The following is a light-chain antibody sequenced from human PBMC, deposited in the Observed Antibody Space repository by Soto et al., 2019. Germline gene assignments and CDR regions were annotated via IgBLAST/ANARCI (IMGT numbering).Light chain of an antibody. J-gene: IGKJ5*01. CDR2: SVS. V-gene: IGKV1-39*01. CDR1: QSIGKH. Sequence: IQMTQSPSSLSASVGDTVTITCRASQSIGKHLNWYQQKPGKAPKFLIYSVSSLQSGVPSRFSGSGSGTDFTLTINSLQPEDFATYYCQQGYSSAITFGQGTRLEI. CDR3: QQGYSSAIT.